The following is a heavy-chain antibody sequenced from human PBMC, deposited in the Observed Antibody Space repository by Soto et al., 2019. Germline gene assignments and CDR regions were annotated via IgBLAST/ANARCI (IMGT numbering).Heavy chain of an antibody. V-gene: IGHV3-48*01. J-gene: IGHJ4*02. CDR1: GFTFSSYS. CDR3: ARDKGRSPLDY. D-gene: IGHD2-15*01. CDR2: ISSSSSTI. Sequence: PGGSLRLSCAASGFTFSSYSMNWVRQAPGKGLKWVSYISSSSSTIYYADSVKGRFTISRDNAKNSLYLQMNSLRAEDTAVYYCARDKGRSPLDYWGQRTLVTVSS.